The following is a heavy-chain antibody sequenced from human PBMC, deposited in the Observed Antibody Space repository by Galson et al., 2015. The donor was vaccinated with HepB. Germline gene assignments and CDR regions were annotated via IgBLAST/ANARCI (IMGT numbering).Heavy chain of an antibody. V-gene: IGHV1-18*01. CDR3: AREEGVAVGTDTHDF. CDR1: GSSFTNYG. Sequence: SVKVSCKASGSSFTNYGITWVRQAPGQGLEWMGWISPYNGNTNYAQNFQGRVTMTTDTSTTTAFMELRGLRSDDTAVYYCAREEGVAVGTDTHDFWGQGTRLTVSS. D-gene: IGHD6-13*01. J-gene: IGHJ4*02. CDR2: ISPYNGNT.